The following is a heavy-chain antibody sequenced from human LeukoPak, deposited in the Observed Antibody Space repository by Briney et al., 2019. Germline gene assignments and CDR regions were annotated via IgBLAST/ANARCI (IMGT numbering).Heavy chain of an antibody. Sequence: SETLSLTCTVSGGSISSSSYYWGWIRQPPGKGLEWIGSIYYSGSTYYNPSLKSRVTISVDTSKNQFSLKLSSVTAADTAVYYCARDAYGDYVQLDYWGQGTLVTVSS. D-gene: IGHD4-17*01. CDR3: ARDAYGDYVQLDY. CDR1: GGSISSSSYY. V-gene: IGHV4-39*07. CDR2: IYYSGST. J-gene: IGHJ4*02.